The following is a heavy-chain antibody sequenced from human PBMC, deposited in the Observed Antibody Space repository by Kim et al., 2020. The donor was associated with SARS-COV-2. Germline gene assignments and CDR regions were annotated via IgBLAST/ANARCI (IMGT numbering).Heavy chain of an antibody. V-gene: IGHV3-66*02. CDR2: IYSGGST. J-gene: IGHJ4*02. Sequence: GGSLRLSCAASGFTVSSNYMSWVRQAPGKGLEWVSVIYSGGSTYYADSVKGRFTISRDNSKNTLYLQMNSLRAEDTAVYYCARDSSGYIFDYWGQGTLVTVSS. D-gene: IGHD3-22*01. CDR1: GFTVSSNY. CDR3: ARDSSGYIFDY.